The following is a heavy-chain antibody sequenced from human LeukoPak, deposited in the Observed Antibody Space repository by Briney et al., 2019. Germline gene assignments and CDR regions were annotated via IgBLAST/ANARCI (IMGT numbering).Heavy chain of an antibody. Sequence: SETLSLTCAVSGGSISSGGYSWSWIRQPPGKGLEWIGYIYHSGSTYYNPSLKSRVTISVDRSKNQFSLKLSSVTAADTAVYYCARARGVVIIPSVYYYYGMDVWGQGTTVTVSS. D-gene: IGHD3-3*01. CDR3: ARARGVVIIPSVYYYYGMDV. CDR2: IYHSGST. V-gene: IGHV4-30-2*01. J-gene: IGHJ6*02. CDR1: GGSISSGGYS.